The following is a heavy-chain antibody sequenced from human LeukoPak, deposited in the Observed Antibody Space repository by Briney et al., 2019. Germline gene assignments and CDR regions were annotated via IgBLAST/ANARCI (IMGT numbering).Heavy chain of an antibody. CDR3: ARRGRKGQLVRAPFDY. Sequence: SETLSLTCAVYGGSFSGYYWSWIRQPPGKGLEWIGEINHSGSTNYNPSLKSRVTISVDTSKNQFSLKLSSVTAADTAVYYCARRGRKGQLVRAPFDYWGQGTLVTVSS. J-gene: IGHJ4*02. V-gene: IGHV4-34*01. CDR1: GGSFSGYY. D-gene: IGHD6-13*01. CDR2: INHSGST.